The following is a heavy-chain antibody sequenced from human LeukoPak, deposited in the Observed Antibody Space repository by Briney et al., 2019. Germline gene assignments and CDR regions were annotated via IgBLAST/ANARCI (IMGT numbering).Heavy chain of an antibody. V-gene: IGHV1-2*02. Sequence: ASVKVSCKASGYTFTGYYMHWVRQAPGQGLEWMGWINPNSGGTNYAQKFQGRVTMTRDTSISTAYMELSRLRSDDTAVYYCARGDKDYGGYTDYWGQGTLVTVSS. J-gene: IGHJ4*02. CDR1: GYTFTGYY. CDR2: INPNSGGT. D-gene: IGHD4-23*01. CDR3: ARGDKDYGGYTDY.